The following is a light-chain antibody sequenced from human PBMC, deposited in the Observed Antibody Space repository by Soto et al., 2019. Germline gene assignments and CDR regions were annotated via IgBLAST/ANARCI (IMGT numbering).Light chain of an antibody. CDR2: DHN. Sequence: QSVLTQPPSVSAAPGQKVTISCSGSSSNIGNKYVSWYQHLPGTAPKLLIYDHNKRPSGIPDRFSGSKSGTSATLGITGLQTGDEADYYCGTWDSSLSAVVFGGGTKLTVL. CDR1: SSNIGNKY. V-gene: IGLV1-51*01. J-gene: IGLJ2*01. CDR3: GTWDSSLSAVV.